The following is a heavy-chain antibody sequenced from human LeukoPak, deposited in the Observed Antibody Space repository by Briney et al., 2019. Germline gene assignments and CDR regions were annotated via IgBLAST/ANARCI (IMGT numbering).Heavy chain of an antibody. CDR2: ISSGSSSR. CDR3: ARLRYYAVDV. V-gene: IGHV3-48*01. Sequence: PGGSLRLSCAASGFTFNTFDMTWVRQAPGKGLEWVSYISSGSSSRYYADSVKGRFTISRDNAKNSLYLQMNSLRAEDTAVYFCARLRYYAVDVWGKGPRSSSPQ. CDR1: GFTFNTFD. J-gene: IGHJ6*01.